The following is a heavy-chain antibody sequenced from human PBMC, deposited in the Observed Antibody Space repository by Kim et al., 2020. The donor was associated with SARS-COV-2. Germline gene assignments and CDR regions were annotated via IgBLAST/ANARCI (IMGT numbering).Heavy chain of an antibody. J-gene: IGHJ6*02. V-gene: IGHV1-46*01. CDR3: AREVWRSRNGLDV. CDR2: INPTDGKT. Sequence: ASVKVSCKTSGYTFGIYHIQWLRQAPGQGFEWMGIINPTDGKTTYAQRFQGRLTVTRDTATSTVYMELSSLKSEDTAIYYCAREVWRSRNGLDVWSQGTT. CDR1: GYTFGIYH.